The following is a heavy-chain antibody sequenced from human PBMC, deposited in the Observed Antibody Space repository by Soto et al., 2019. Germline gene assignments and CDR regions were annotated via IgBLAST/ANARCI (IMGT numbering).Heavy chain of an antibody. CDR1: GGSISSGNSYS. D-gene: IGHD3-16*01. J-gene: IGHJ5*02. Sequence: QLQLQESGSGLVKPSQTLSLTCAVSGGSISSGNSYSWSWIRQPPGKGLEWIGSISHSGSISYNPSLKGRVTMSVDKSKNQFSLNLSSVTAADMAVYYCARAVAPYLGTWFDPWGQGTLVIVSS. CDR2: ISHSGSI. V-gene: IGHV4-30-2*01. CDR3: ARAVAPYLGTWFDP.